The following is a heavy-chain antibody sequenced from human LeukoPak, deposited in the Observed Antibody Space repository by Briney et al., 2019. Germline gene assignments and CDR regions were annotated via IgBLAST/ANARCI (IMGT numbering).Heavy chain of an antibody. CDR2: IRYDGSNK. CDR3: AKAVMITYGGVIVFDY. CDR1: GFTFSTSG. J-gene: IGHJ4*02. Sequence: GGSLRLSCAASGFTFSTSGMHWVRQAPGKGLEWVAFIRYDGSNKYYADSVKGRFTISRDNSKNTLCQQTNSLRAEDTAVYYCAKAVMITYGGVIVFDYWGQGTRVTVSS. D-gene: IGHD3-16*02. V-gene: IGHV3-30*02.